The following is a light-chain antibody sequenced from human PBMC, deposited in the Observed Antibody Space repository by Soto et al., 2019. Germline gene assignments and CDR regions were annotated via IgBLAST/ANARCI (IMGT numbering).Light chain of an antibody. Sequence: ETSTSTLRASQRISNWLAWYQQKAGKAPKLLIYDASSLKSGVPSRFSGSGSGTEFSLTISSLQPDDFATYYCQQYNSAWKFGQGAKVEIK. V-gene: IGKV1-5*01. CDR1: QRISNW. CDR2: DAS. J-gene: IGKJ1*01. CDR3: QQYNSAWK.